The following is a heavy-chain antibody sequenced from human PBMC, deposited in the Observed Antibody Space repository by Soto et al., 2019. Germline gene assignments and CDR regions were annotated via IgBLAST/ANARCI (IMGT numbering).Heavy chain of an antibody. CDR2: IKTDGTYA. J-gene: IGHJ4*02. CDR3: AAGCSGYYAN. Sequence: EVQLVESGGDLVQPGGSLRLSCAASGFTFSTYWMHGFRQAPGKGMLWVSRIKTDGTYATYADSVKGRFTISRDNAKSTMYLEMTSMRVEDAAVYDCAAGCSGYYANWGQGTLVTVSS. V-gene: IGHV3-74*01. D-gene: IGHD3-22*01. CDR1: GFTFSTYW.